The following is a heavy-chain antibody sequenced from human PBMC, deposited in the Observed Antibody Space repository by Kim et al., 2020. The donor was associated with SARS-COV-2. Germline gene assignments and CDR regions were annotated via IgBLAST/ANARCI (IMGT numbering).Heavy chain of an antibody. J-gene: IGHJ1*01. CDR3: VGHGSWSG. CDR2: IDGSGAYT. CDR1: GFTFAGNA. Sequence: GGSLRLSCVASGFTFAGNAVSWVRQAPGKGLQWVSDIDGSGAYTYYADFVEGRFTVSRDNSKKTFYLQLNSLRVEDTAIYYCVGHGSWSGWGLGTLVTVS. V-gene: IGHV3-23*01. D-gene: IGHD6-13*01.